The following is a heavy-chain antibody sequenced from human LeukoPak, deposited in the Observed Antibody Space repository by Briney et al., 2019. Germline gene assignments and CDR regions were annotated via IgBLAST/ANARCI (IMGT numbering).Heavy chain of an antibody. D-gene: IGHD2-2*01. V-gene: IGHV3-23*01. CDR2: ISGSGGST. CDR3: AKDFNIVVVPAASNWFDP. J-gene: IGHJ5*02. CDR1: GFTFSRYA. Sequence: GGSLRLSCAASGFTFSRYAMSCARQAPGKGLEWVSAISGSGGSTYYADSVKGRFTISRDNSKNTLYLQMNSLRAEDTAVYYCAKDFNIVVVPAASNWFDPWGQGTLVTVSS.